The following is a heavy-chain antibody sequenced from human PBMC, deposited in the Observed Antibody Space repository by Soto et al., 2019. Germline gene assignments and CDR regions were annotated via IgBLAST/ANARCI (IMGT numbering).Heavy chain of an antibody. D-gene: IGHD3-22*01. J-gene: IGHJ2*01. Sequence: PGGSLRLSCAASGFTFSSYGMHWVRQAPGKGLEWVAVISYDGSNKYYADSVKGRFTISRDNSKNTLYLQMNSLRAEDTAVYYCAKPMITYYYDSSDWYFDLWGRGTLVTVSS. CDR3: AKPMITYYYDSSDWYFDL. V-gene: IGHV3-30*18. CDR2: ISYDGSNK. CDR1: GFTFSSYG.